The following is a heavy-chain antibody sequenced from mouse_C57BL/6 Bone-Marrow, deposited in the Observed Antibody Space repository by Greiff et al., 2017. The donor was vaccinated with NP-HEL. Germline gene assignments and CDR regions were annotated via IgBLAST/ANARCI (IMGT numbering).Heavy chain of an antibody. D-gene: IGHD3-2*02. Sequence: EVKLVESGGGLVKPGGSLKLSCAASGFTFSSYTMSWVRQTPEKRLEWVATISGGGGNTYYPDSVKGRFTISRDNAKNTLYLQMSSLRSEDTALYYCARQGSSGSLFDYWGQGTTLTVSS. V-gene: IGHV5-9*01. CDR1: GFTFSSYT. CDR3: ARQGSSGSLFDY. CDR2: ISGGGGNT. J-gene: IGHJ2*01.